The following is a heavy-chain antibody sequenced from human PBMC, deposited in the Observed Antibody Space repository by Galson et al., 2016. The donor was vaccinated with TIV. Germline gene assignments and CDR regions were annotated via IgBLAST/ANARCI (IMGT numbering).Heavy chain of an antibody. CDR2: INVGNGNT. CDR3: ARDRLGAKRAFDI. CDR1: GYTFTSHT. D-gene: IGHD3-16*01. J-gene: IGHJ3*02. V-gene: IGHV1-3*01. Sequence: SVKVSCKASGYTFTSHTMHWVRQAPGQRLEWMGWINVGNGNTKYVQKFKGRVTITSDASARIAYMELSTLTSEDTAMYYCARDRLGAKRAFDIWGQGTLVTVSS.